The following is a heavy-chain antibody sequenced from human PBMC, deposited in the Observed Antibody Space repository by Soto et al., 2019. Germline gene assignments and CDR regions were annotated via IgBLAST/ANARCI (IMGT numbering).Heavy chain of an antibody. J-gene: IGHJ4*02. CDR3: ARDDEHESYCDLGY. Sequence: GASVKVSCKASGGTFSSYAISWVRQATGQGLEWMGGIIPIFGTANYAQKFQGRVTITADESTSTLYLQVDSLRTEDTAVYYCARDDEHESYCDLGYWGQGTLVTVSS. V-gene: IGHV1-69*13. D-gene: IGHD3-10*01. CDR1: GGTFSSYA. CDR2: IIPIFGTA.